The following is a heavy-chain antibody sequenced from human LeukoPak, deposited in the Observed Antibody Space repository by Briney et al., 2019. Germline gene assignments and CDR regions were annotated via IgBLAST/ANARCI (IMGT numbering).Heavy chain of an antibody. D-gene: IGHD3-10*01. CDR1: GYTFTSYA. Sequence: ASVKVSCKASGYTFTSYAMHWVRQAPGQRLEWMGWINAGNGNTKYSQEFQGRVTITRDTSASTAYMELSSLRAEDTAVYYCARGEYGSESYHIDYWGQGTLVTVSS. J-gene: IGHJ4*02. CDR2: INAGNGNT. CDR3: ARGEYGSESYHIDY. V-gene: IGHV1-3*03.